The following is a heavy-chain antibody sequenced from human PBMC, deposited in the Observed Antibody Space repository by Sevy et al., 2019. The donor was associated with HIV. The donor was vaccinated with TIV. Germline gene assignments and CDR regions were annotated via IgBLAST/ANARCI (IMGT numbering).Heavy chain of an antibody. CDR1: GYTFSNYW. J-gene: IGHJ4*02. CDR2: VYPGDSVT. V-gene: IGHV5-51*01. D-gene: IGHD2-2*01. Sequence: GESLKISCKGSGYTFSNYWIGWVRQMPGKGLEWMGVVYPGDSVTRYSPSFQGQVTMSADKSTGTAYLQWSRLKTSDTATYYCARYPVVVVPAAEYYFDYWGQGTLVTVSS. CDR3: ARYPVVVVPAAEYYFDY.